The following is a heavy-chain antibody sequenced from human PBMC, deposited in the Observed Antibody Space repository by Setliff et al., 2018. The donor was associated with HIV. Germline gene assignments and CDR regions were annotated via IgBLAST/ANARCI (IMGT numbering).Heavy chain of an antibody. CDR3: ARALLRTNTVYGILGNWFDS. Sequence: SETLSLTCAVSGGSISSNKWWSWVRQPPGKGLEWIGEIYHSGSTYYNPSLKSRVTISVDTSKNQFSLNLSSVTAADTAVYYCARALLRTNTVYGILGNWFDSWGRGTLVTVS. D-gene: IGHD2-8*01. V-gene: IGHV4-4*02. CDR1: GGSISSNKW. CDR2: IYHSGST. J-gene: IGHJ5*01.